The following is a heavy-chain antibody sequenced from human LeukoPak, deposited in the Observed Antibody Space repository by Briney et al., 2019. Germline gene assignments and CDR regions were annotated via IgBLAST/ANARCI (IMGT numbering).Heavy chain of an antibody. Sequence: GGSLRLSCAASGFTFSSYAMSWVRQAPGKGLEWVSAISGSGGSTYYADSVKGRFTISRDNSKNTLYLQMNSLRAEDTAVYYCAKRSSVGATTSYYYYGMGVWGQGTTVTVSS. CDR3: AKRSSVGATTSYYYYGMGV. D-gene: IGHD1-26*01. CDR2: ISGSGGST. V-gene: IGHV3-23*01. CDR1: GFTFSSYA. J-gene: IGHJ6*02.